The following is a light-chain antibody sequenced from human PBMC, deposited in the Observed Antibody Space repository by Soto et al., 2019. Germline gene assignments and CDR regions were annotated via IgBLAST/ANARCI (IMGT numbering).Light chain of an antibody. Sequence: VLTQSPGTLSLSPGERATISCRASQSISSNYLAWYQHKRGQAPRLLIYGASSRATGIPHWFSGSGSGTDFFLPISRLVPEDCGVFYCQQYGNSPPYTFGQGTRLEIK. CDR1: QSISSNY. CDR3: QQYGNSPPYT. J-gene: IGKJ2*01. V-gene: IGKV3-20*01. CDR2: GAS.